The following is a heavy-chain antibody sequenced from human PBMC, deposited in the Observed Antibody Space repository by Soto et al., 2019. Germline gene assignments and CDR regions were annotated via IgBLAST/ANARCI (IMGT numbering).Heavy chain of an antibody. CDR3: AMRVGISCLDH. D-gene: IGHD6-13*01. CDR2: TDYRTIWQK. V-gene: IGHV6-1*01. Sequence: QVQLQQSGPVLVKPSQPLSLTCAISGDSVSSNSAVWNRIRQSPSRGLEWLRRTDYRTIWQKESTLSANSRPTINPDAPTNQLALQLDPVPPEHTAMSYCAMRVGISCLDHWGHGTLVTASS. CDR1: GDSVSSNSAV. J-gene: IGHJ4*01.